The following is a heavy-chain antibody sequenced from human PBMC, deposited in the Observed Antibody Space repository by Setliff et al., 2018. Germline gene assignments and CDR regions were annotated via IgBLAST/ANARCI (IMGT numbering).Heavy chain of an antibody. V-gene: IGHV4-39*07. CDR3: ARSIISVAGFSDFDF. CDR1: GGYIGGTSYY. CDR2: IHFRGTT. D-gene: IGHD6-19*01. J-gene: IGHJ4*02. Sequence: PSETLSLTCIVSGGYIGGTSYYWGWIRQPPGKGLEWIGSIHFRGTTYYNPSLNSQVTISVDTSKNQFSLNLNSVTAADTAVYYCARSIISVAGFSDFDFWGQGTLVTVSS.